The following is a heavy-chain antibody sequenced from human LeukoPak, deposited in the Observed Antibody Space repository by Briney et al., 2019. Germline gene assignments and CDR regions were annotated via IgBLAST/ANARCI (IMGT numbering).Heavy chain of an antibody. Sequence: GGSLRLSCAASGFTLSTYAMHWVRQAPGKGLEYVSAISSHGGSTYYANSVKGRFTISRDNSKSTLYFQMGSLRTEDMAVYYCARRAFGMEPTIDYRGQGTLVTVSS. CDR3: ARRAFGMEPTIDY. CDR2: ISSHGGST. J-gene: IGHJ4*02. D-gene: IGHD1-1*01. CDR1: GFTLSTYA. V-gene: IGHV3-64*01.